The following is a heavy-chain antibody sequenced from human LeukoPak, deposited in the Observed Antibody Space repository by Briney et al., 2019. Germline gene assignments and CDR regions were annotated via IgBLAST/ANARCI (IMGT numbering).Heavy chain of an antibody. J-gene: IGHJ3*02. D-gene: IGHD3-22*01. Sequence: ASVKVSCKASGYTFTHYGISWVRQAPGQGLEWMGWISGYNGNTSDAQKFQGRVTMTTDTSTSTAYMEVRSLRSDDTAVYYCERADHYYPEAFDIWGQGTMVTVSS. V-gene: IGHV1-18*01. CDR2: ISGYNGNT. CDR3: ERADHYYPEAFDI. CDR1: GYTFTHYG.